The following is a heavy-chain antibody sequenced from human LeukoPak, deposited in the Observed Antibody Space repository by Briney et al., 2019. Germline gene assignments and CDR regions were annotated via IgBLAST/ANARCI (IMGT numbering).Heavy chain of an antibody. CDR2: ISSSSSYI. CDR1: GFTFSTYS. D-gene: IGHD2-2*01. J-gene: IGHJ3*02. Sequence: GGSLRLSCAASGFTFSTYSMNWVRQAPGKGLEWVSSISSSSSYIFYADSVKGRFTISRDNAKNSLYLQMNSLRAEDTAVYYCARHQLDAFDIWGQGTMVSVSS. CDR3: ARHQLDAFDI. V-gene: IGHV3-21*06.